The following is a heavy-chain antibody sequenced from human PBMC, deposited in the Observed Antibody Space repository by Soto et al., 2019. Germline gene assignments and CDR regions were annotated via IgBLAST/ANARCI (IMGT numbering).Heavy chain of an antibody. CDR1: GYTFTSYY. Sequence: QVQLVQSGAEVKKPGASVKVSCKASGYTFTSYYMHWVRQAPEQGLEWMGIINPSGGSTSYAQKFQGRVTMTRDTSTSTVYMELSSLRSEDTAAYYCARVGCSGGSCYSQDTGIDYWGLGTLVTVSS. CDR3: ARVGCSGGSCYSQDTGIDY. D-gene: IGHD2-15*01. J-gene: IGHJ4*02. CDR2: INPSGGST. V-gene: IGHV1-46*01.